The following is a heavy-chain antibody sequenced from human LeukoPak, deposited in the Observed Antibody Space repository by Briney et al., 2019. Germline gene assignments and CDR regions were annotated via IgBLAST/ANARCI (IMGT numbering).Heavy chain of an antibody. CDR3: ARDPIVGATTMTFDI. J-gene: IGHJ3*02. Sequence: GGSLRLSCAASGFTFSSYWMHWVRQAPGKGLVWVSRINSDGSSTSYADSVKGRFTISRDNAKNTLYLQMNSLRAEDTAVYYCARDPIVGATTMTFDIWGQGTMVTASS. CDR1: GFTFSSYW. CDR2: INSDGSST. V-gene: IGHV3-74*01. D-gene: IGHD1-26*01.